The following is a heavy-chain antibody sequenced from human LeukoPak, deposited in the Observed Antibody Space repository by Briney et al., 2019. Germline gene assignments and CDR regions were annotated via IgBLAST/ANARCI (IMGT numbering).Heavy chain of an antibody. CDR2: ISSSSSYI. CDR3: ARALVVAVTAHDS. J-gene: IGHJ4*02. V-gene: IGHV3-21*01. D-gene: IGHD2-15*01. Sequence: GGSLRLSCAASGFTFSTYAMSWVRQAPGKGLEWVSSISSSSSYIYYADSVKGRFTISRDNAKNSLYLQMNSLRADDTAVYYCARALVVAVTAHDSWGQGTLVTVSS. CDR1: GFTFSTYA.